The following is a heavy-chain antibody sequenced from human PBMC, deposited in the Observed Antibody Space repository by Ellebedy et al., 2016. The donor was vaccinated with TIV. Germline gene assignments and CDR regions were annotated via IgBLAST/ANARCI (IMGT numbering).Heavy chain of an antibody. CDR3: ARDSVWFGELPFDY. Sequence: GSLRLSXTVSGGSISSSSYYWGWIRQPPGKGLEWIGSIYYSGSTYYNPSLKSRVTISVDTSKNQFSLKLSSVTAADTAVYYCARDSVWFGELPFDYWGQGTLVTVSS. CDR2: IYYSGST. D-gene: IGHD3-10*01. J-gene: IGHJ4*02. CDR1: GGSISSSSYY. V-gene: IGHV4-39*07.